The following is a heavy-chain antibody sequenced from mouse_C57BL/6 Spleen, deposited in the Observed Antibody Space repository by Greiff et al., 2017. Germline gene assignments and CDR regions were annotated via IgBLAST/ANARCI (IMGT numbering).Heavy chain of an antibody. J-gene: IGHJ4*01. CDR1: GFNIKDYY. Sequence: EVQLVESGAELVKPGASVKLSCTASGFNIKDYYMHWVKQRTEQGLEWIGRIDPEDGDTNYAPKFQGKATITADTSSNTAYLQLSSLTSEDTAVYYCARAWGYDDDDAMDYWGQGTSVTVSS. D-gene: IGHD2-4*01. CDR3: ARAWGYDDDDAMDY. CDR2: IDPEDGDT. V-gene: IGHV14-2*01.